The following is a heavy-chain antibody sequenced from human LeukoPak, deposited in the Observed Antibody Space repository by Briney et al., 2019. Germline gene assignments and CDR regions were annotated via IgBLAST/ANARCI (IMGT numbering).Heavy chain of an antibody. J-gene: IGHJ4*02. CDR1: GFTFSSYS. CDR2: ISSSSSYI. D-gene: IGHD2-8*02. Sequence: PGGSLRLSCAASGFTFSSYSMNWVRQAPGKGLEWVSSISSSSSYIYYADSVKGRFTISRDNAKNSLYLQMNSLRAEDTAVYYCATLGTEYPSTPPDYWGQGTLVTVSS. V-gene: IGHV3-21*01. CDR3: ATLGTEYPSTPPDY.